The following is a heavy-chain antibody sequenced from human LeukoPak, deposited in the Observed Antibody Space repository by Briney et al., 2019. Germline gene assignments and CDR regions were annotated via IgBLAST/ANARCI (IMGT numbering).Heavy chain of an antibody. D-gene: IGHD3-22*01. CDR2: IYYSGST. V-gene: IGHV4-59*12. CDR1: GGSISSYY. Sequence: PSETLSLTCTVSGGSISSYYWSWIRQPPGKGLEWIGSIYYSGSTYYNPSLKSRVTISVDTSKNQFSLKLSSVTAADTAVYYCARTPLDSSGYGGFDYWGQGTLVTVSS. J-gene: IGHJ4*02. CDR3: ARTPLDSSGYGGFDY.